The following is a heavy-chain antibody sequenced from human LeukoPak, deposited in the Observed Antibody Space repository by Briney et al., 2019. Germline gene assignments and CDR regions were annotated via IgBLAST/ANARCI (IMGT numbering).Heavy chain of an antibody. CDR2: IKQDGSEK. CDR1: GFPFRNYW. Sequence: VQPGGSLRLSCASSGFPFRNYWLTWVRQAPGKGLEWVASIKQDGSEKYYVDSVKGRFTISRDNAKNSLYLQMGSLRAEDTAMFYCARGLLLWFGELDYWGQGTLVTVSS. D-gene: IGHD3-10*01. J-gene: IGHJ4*02. CDR3: ARGLLLWFGELDY. V-gene: IGHV3-7*01.